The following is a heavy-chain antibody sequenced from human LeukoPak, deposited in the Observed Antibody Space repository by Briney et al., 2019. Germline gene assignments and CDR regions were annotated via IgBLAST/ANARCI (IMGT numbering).Heavy chain of an antibody. Sequence: GVSLRLSCAVSGFTVSSNYMSWVRQAPGKGLEWVSVIYSGGDTYYADSVKGRFTISRDNSKNTLYLQMNSLRAEDTAGYYCASGRGRASDYYYGMDVWGQGTTVTVSS. CDR2: IYSGGDT. J-gene: IGHJ6*02. D-gene: IGHD3-10*01. CDR3: ASGRGRASDYYYGMDV. CDR1: GFTVSSNY. V-gene: IGHV3-53*01.